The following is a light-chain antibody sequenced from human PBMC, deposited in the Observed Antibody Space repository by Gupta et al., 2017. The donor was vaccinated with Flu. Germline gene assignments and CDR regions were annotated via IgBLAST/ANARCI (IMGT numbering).Light chain of an antibody. Sequence: QSALTQPASVSGSPGQSITISCTGSSSDVGGYKYVSWYQQHPGKAPKLMIYDVSNRPLVVSNRFSGSKSGNTASLTISGLQADDEADYYCSSYTTGSRWVFGGGTKLTVL. V-gene: IGLV2-14*03. J-gene: IGLJ3*02. CDR3: SSYTTGSRWV. CDR1: SSDVGGYKY. CDR2: DVS.